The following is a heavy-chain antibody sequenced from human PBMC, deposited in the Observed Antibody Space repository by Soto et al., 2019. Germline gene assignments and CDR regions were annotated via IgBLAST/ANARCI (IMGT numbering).Heavy chain of an antibody. CDR2: IKSKTDGGTT. CDR3: TTDPHSTGTKY. D-gene: IGHD1-1*01. CDR1: GFSFSDAW. J-gene: IGHJ4*02. V-gene: IGHV3-15*01. Sequence: PGGSLRLPCAASGFSFSDAWMTWVRQAPGAGLEWVGHIKSKTDGGTTDYAAPVKGRFTISRDASKTTVYLQMNSLRTEDTAVYYCTTDPHSTGTKYWGQGTLVTVSS.